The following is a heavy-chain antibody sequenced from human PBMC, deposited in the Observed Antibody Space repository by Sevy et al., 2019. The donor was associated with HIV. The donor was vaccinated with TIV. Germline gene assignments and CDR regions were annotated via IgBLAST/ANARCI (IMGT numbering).Heavy chain of an antibody. Sequence: GGSLRLSCAASGFTFINYWMSWVRQAPGKGLEWVANIKQDGSVKYYVDSVTGRFTISRDNSQNSLYLQMNSLRTEDTAVYYCALERLSSDVAEYFQNWGQGTLVTVSS. V-gene: IGHV3-7*01. J-gene: IGHJ1*01. CDR2: IKQDGSVK. CDR1: GFTFINYW. CDR3: ALERLSSDVAEYFQN. D-gene: IGHD1-1*01.